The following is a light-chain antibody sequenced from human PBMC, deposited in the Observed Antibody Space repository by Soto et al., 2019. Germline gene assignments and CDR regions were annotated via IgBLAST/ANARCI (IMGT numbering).Light chain of an antibody. CDR1: HDISNY. CDR3: QQYDSLST. V-gene: IGKV1-33*01. CDR2: DVS. J-gene: IGKJ3*01. Sequence: DIQMTQSPSSLSASVGDRVTITCQPSHDISNYLNMYQQKPGKAPKILIYDVSNLQTGAPSRFIARRSWTDFTVTISSLPTEDFATYYCQQYDSLSTFGPGTKVDIK.